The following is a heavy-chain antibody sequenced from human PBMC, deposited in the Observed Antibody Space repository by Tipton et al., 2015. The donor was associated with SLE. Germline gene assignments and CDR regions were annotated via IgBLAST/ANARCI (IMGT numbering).Heavy chain of an antibody. D-gene: IGHD7-27*01. CDR3: AREAGDRRWFDP. CDR1: GYTFTGYY. Sequence: QSGPEGKKPGASVKVSCKASGYTFTGYYMHWVRQAPGQGLEGMGWINPNSGGTNYAQKFQGRVTMTRDTSISTAYMELSRLRSDDTAVYYCAREAGDRRWFDPWGQGTLVTVSS. J-gene: IGHJ5*02. V-gene: IGHV1-2*02. CDR2: INPNSGGT.